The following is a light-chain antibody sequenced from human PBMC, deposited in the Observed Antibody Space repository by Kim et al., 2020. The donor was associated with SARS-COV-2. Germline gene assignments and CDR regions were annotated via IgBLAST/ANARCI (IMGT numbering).Light chain of an antibody. Sequence: GQPDTSDCTGTSSDVGGYNYVSWYQQHPGKAPKLMIYEVSKRPSGVPDRFSGSKSGNTASLTVSGLQAEDEADYYCSSYAGSNNLVFGGGTQLTVL. J-gene: IGLJ2*01. CDR1: SSDVGGYNY. CDR3: SSYAGSNNLV. V-gene: IGLV2-8*01. CDR2: EVS.